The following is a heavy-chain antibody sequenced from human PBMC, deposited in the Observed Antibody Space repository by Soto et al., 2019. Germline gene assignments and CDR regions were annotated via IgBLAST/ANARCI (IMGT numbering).Heavy chain of an antibody. V-gene: IGHV1-69*13. Sequence: SVKVSCKASGGTFSSYAISWVRQAPGQGLEWMGGIIPIFGTANYAQKFQGRVTITADESTSTAYMELSSLRSEDTAVYYCARGTSPEHQLRPGRYGKDVWGQGTTVTVS. J-gene: IGHJ6*02. CDR2: IIPIFGTA. CDR3: ARGTSPEHQLRPGRYGKDV. D-gene: IGHD6-13*01. CDR1: GGTFSSYA.